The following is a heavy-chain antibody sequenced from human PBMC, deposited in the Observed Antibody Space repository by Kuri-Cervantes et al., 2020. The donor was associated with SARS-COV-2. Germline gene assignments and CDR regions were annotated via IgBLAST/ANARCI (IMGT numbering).Heavy chain of an antibody. J-gene: IGHJ4*02. D-gene: IGHD6-19*01. CDR2: ISGSGGST. V-gene: IGHV3-23*01. CDR3: VKHSSGWYEDEYFDY. Sequence: GESLKISCAASGFTSSSYAMSWVRQAPGKGLEWVSAISGSGGSTYYADSVKGRFTISRDNSKNTLYLQMSSLRAEDTAVYYCVKHSSGWYEDEYFDYWGQGTLVTVSS. CDR1: GFTSSSYA.